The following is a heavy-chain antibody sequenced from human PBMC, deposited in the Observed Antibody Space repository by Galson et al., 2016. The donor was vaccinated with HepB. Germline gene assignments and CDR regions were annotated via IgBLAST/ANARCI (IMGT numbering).Heavy chain of an antibody. J-gene: IGHJ6*02. CDR3: ARDIRSDLRSVLRPMAGLVVFYGLDV. CDR1: GFTFTYYE. CDR2: ISGSGNNK. Sequence: SLRLSCAASGFTFTYYEMNWVRQAPGKGLEWVSYISGSGNNKYYADSVRGRFTVSRDNARNSVYLLMNSLRAEETAIYYCARDIRSDLRSVLRPMAGLVVFYGLDVWGQGTTVTVSS. V-gene: IGHV3-48*03. D-gene: IGHD3-3*01.